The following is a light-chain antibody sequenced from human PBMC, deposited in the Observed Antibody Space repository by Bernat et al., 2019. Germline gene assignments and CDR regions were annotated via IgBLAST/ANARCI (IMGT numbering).Light chain of an antibody. CDR1: QLGNKY. J-gene: IGLJ2*01. Sequence: SYELTQPPSVSVSPGQTASITCSGDQLGNKYVCWYQQKPGQSPILVLYQDDKRPSGIPERFSGSNSGNTATLTISGTQALDQADYYCQAGDTNIVFFGGGTKLTVL. CDR2: QDD. V-gene: IGLV3-1*01. CDR3: QAGDTNIVF.